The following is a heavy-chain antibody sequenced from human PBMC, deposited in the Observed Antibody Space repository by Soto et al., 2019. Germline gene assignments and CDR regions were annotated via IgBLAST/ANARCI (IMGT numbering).Heavy chain of an antibody. V-gene: IGHV3-33*01. Sequence: GGSLRLSCAASGFTFSSYGMHWVRQAPGKGLEWVAVIWYDGSNKYYADSVKGRFTISRDNSKNTLYLQMNSLRAEDTAVYYCARDRPTTVMGGVPLGTIDYWGQGTLVTVSS. CDR2: IWYDGSNK. CDR1: GFTFSSYG. D-gene: IGHD4-17*01. CDR3: ARDRPTTVMGGVPLGTIDY. J-gene: IGHJ4*02.